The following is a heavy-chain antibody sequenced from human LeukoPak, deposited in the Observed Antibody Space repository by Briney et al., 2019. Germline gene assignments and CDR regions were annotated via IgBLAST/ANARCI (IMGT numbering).Heavy chain of an antibody. CDR1: GGSISSYY. CDR3: ARVGAYYYYYYMDV. J-gene: IGHJ6*03. Sequence: SETLSLTCTVSGGSISSYYWSWIRQPPGKGLEWIGYIYYSGSTNYNPSLKSRVTISVDTSKNQFSLKLSSVTAADTAVYYCARVGAYYYYYYMDVWGKGTTVTVSS. CDR2: IYYSGST. V-gene: IGHV4-59*12.